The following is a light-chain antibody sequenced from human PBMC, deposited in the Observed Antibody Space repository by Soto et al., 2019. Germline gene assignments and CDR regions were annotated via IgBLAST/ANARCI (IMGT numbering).Light chain of an antibody. CDR1: QSLGSN. CDR2: ATS. Sequence: EIVMTQSPATLSVSPGERAALSCRASQSLGSNLAWYHQKPGQAPRLLLYATSSRATGVPDRFSGDGSGTEFTLTISSLQSEDFGVYYCQQYGSSPPCTFGQGTKLEIK. J-gene: IGKJ2*02. CDR3: QQYGSSPPCT. V-gene: IGKV3-15*01.